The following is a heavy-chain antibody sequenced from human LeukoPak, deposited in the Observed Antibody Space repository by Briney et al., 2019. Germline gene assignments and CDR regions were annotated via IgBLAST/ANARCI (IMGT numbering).Heavy chain of an antibody. D-gene: IGHD2-2*01. Sequence: SETLSLTCTVSGGSISSHYWSWIRQPPGKGLEWSGYIYYSGSTNYNPSLKSRVTISVDTSKNQFSLKLSSVTAADTAVYYCAREGTPAAISPSVYWFDPGAREPWSPSPQ. CDR2: IYYSGST. CDR3: AREGTPAAISPSVYWFDP. J-gene: IGHJ5*02. V-gene: IGHV4-59*11. CDR1: GGSISSHY.